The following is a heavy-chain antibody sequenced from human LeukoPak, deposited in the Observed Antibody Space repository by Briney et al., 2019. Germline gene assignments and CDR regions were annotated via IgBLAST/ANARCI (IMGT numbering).Heavy chain of an antibody. CDR2: ISYDGNHE. CDR3: AKDRRMMSSQYGMDV. J-gene: IGHJ6*02. D-gene: IGHD6-6*01. CDR1: GFIFSDQN. V-gene: IGHV3-30*18. Sequence: GGSLRLSCAASGFIFSDQNMNWVRQAPGKGLEWVAVISYDGNHEVYADSVKGRFTVSRDNSLNTVYLQMNSLRTEDTAVFYCAKDRRMMSSQYGMDVWGQGTTVTVSS.